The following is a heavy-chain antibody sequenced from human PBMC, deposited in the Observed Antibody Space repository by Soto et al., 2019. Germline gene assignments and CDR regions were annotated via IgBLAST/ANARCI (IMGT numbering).Heavy chain of an antibody. CDR3: ARVEMAGLIGDAGYFEH. CDR1: GRSTIRVSYY. CDR2: IDYSGNA. V-gene: IGHV4-31*02. J-gene: IGHJ4*02. Sequence: SQTLSAAGTVSGRSTIRVSYYCRWILQHSWKGLEWIGYIDYSGNAYYNPSLKSRVIISVDTSKNQFSLKVTSVNAADTDGYYCARVEMAGLIGDAGYFEHWGQGALVTVSS. D-gene: IGHD6-19*01.